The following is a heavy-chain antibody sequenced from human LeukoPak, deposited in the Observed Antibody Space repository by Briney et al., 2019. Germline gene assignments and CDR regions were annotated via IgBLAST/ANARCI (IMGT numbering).Heavy chain of an antibody. Sequence: GGSLRLSCAASGFTVSSNYMSWVRQAPGKGLEWVSVIYSGGSTYYADSVMGRFTISRDNSKNTLYLQMNSLRAEDTAVYYCARDADYGVYDYWGQGTLVTVSS. D-gene: IGHD4-17*01. V-gene: IGHV3-53*01. CDR1: GFTVSSNY. CDR2: IYSGGST. J-gene: IGHJ4*02. CDR3: ARDADYGVYDY.